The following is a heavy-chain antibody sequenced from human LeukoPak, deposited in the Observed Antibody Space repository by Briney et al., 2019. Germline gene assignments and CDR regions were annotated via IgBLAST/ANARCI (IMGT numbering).Heavy chain of an antibody. CDR2: INSDGSWT. V-gene: IGHV3-74*01. Sequence: GGSLRLSCAASGSYWMHWVRQAPGKGLVWVSHINSDGSWTSYADSVKGRFTISKDNAKNTVYLQMNSLRAEDTAVYYCARDLGYCTNGVCHTRFDYWGQGTLVAVSS. J-gene: IGHJ4*02. CDR3: ARDLGYCTNGVCHTRFDY. CDR1: GSYW. D-gene: IGHD2-8*01.